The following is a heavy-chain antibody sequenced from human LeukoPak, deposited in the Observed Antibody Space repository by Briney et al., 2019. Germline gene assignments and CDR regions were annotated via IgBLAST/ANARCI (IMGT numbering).Heavy chain of an antibody. Sequence: SVKVSCKASGGTFSSYAISWVRQAPGQGLEWMGRSIPILGIASYAQKFQGRVTITADKSTSTAYMELSSLRSEDTAVYYCARYSDGGSSDYFDYWGQGTLVTVSS. J-gene: IGHJ4*02. CDR1: GGTFSSYA. CDR3: ARYSDGGSSDYFDY. V-gene: IGHV1-69*04. D-gene: IGHD4-23*01. CDR2: SIPILGIA.